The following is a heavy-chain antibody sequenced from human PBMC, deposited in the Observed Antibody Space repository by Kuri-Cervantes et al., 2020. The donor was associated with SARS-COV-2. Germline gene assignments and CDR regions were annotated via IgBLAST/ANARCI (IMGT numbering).Heavy chain of an antibody. CDR1: GSTFSGSA. CDR3: APFYYRSINNWSDP. CDR2: IVVGSGNT. D-gene: IGHD3-10*01. Sequence: SVKVSCRASGSTFSGSAIQWVRQARGQRLEWIGWIVVGSGNTDYAQEFQGRVTITRDMSTTTVYMELSGLRSDDTAMYYCAPFYYRSINNWSDPWGQGTQVTVSS. J-gene: IGHJ5*02. V-gene: IGHV1-58*02.